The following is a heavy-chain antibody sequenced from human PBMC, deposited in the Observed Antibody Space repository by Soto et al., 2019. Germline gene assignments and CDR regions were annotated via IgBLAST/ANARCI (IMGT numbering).Heavy chain of an antibody. CDR1: GYIFTGYY. Sequence: ASVKVSCKASGYIFTGYYMHWVRQAPGQGLEWMGWINPNSGDTNYTQKFQGWVTMTRDTSISTAYMELSRLRSDDTAVYYCATSRISIAVAGETEYYFDYWGQGTLVTVSS. CDR2: INPNSGDT. CDR3: ATSRISIAVAGETEYYFDY. J-gene: IGHJ4*02. V-gene: IGHV1-2*04. D-gene: IGHD6-19*01.